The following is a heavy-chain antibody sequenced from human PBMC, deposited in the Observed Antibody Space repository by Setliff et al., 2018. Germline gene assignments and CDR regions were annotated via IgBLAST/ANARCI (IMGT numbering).Heavy chain of an antibody. V-gene: IGHV1-69*05. Sequence: SVKVSCKASGGTFSSYGISWVRQAPGQGLEWMGGTIPIFGTANYAHKFQGRVTIITDESTSTAYMELSSLRSEDTAVYYCARVVGSGHYYYYMDVWGKGTTVTVSS. CDR1: GGTFSSYG. D-gene: IGHD2-2*03. J-gene: IGHJ6*03. CDR2: TIPIFGTA. CDR3: ARVVGSGHYYYYMDV.